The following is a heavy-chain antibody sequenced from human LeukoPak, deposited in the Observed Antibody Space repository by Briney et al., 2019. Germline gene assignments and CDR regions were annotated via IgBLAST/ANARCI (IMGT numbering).Heavy chain of an antibody. CDR3: ARDGRVGKHWFDP. D-gene: IGHD1-26*01. J-gene: IGHJ5*02. CDR2: INPNSGGT. CDR1: GYTFTGYY. V-gene: IGHV1-2*02. Sequence: ASVKVSCKASGYTFTGYYMHWVRQAPGQGLEWMGWINPNSGGTNYAQKFQGRVTMTRDTSISAAYMELSRLRSDDTAVYYCARDGRVGKHWFDPWGQGTLVTVSS.